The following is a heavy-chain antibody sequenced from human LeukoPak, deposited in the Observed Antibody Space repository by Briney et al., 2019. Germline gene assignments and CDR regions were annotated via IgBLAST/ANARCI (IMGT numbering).Heavy chain of an antibody. CDR1: GGSISSSSYF. J-gene: IGHJ6*02. V-gene: IGHV4-39*01. D-gene: IGHD6-13*01. CDR3: ARHHSSSWYESYYYYYGMDV. CDR2: IYYSGST. Sequence: PSETLSLTCTVSGGSISSSSYFWGWIRQPPGKGLEWIGSIYYSGSTYYNPSLKSRVTISVDTSKNQFSLKLSSVTAADTAVYYCARHHSSSWYESYYYYYGMDVWGQGTTVTVSS.